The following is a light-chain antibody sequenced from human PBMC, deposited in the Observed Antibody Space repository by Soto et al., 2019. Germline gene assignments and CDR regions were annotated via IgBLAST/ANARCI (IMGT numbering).Light chain of an antibody. CDR3: QHYNNWPPYT. V-gene: IGKV3-15*01. J-gene: IGKJ2*01. CDR2: GAS. Sequence: EIVMTQSPATLSVSPGQRVTLSCRASQSVSSALAWYQQKPGQAPRLLIYGASNRATGIPARFSGSGSGTEFTLTISSLQSEDVAVYYCQHYNNWPPYTFGRGTKLEIK. CDR1: QSVSSA.